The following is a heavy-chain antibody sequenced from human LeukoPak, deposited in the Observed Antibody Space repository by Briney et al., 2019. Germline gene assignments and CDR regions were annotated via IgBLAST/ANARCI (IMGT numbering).Heavy chain of an antibody. Sequence: PGGSLRLSCAASGFTFSSYAMSWVRQAPGKGLEWVSAISGSGGSTYYADSVKGRFTISRDNSKNTLYLQMNSLRAEDTAVYYCAVNPKGYCSGGSCYSNYWGQGTLVTVSS. CDR2: ISGSGGST. D-gene: IGHD2-15*01. CDR3: AVNPKGYCSGGSCYSNY. J-gene: IGHJ4*02. V-gene: IGHV3-23*01. CDR1: GFTFSSYA.